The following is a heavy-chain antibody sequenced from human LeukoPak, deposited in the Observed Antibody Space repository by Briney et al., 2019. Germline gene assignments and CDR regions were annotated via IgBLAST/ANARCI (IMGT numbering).Heavy chain of an antibody. J-gene: IGHJ4*02. V-gene: IGHV1-2*02. CDR2: ISPYTGGT. CDR1: GYTFTAYY. CDR3: VRDHNSENWGSLGK. Sequence: GASVKVSCKASGYTFTAYYIHWVRQAPGQGLEWLGWISPYTGGTNYAQKFQGRVTITQDRSSNTVYMDLNRLTSDDTALYYCVRDHNSENWGSLGKWGQGTLVTVSS. D-gene: IGHD7-27*01.